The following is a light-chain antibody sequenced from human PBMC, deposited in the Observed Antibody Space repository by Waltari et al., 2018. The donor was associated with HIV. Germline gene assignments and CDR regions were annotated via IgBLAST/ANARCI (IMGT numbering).Light chain of an antibody. CDR2: DNH. Sequence: QSVLTQPPSISAAAGQKVTISCSGSSSNLGTNSVAWYRQLPGTAPKLLIYDNHTRVPGIPDRFSGAKSGTSATLVISGLQPGDEADYYCGAWDNTLRGALFGGGTKLTVL. V-gene: IGLV1-51*01. CDR1: SSNLGTNS. CDR3: GAWDNTLRGAL. J-gene: IGLJ2*01.